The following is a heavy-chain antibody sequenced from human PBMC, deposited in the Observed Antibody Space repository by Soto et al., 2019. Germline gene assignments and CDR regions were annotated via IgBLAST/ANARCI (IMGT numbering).Heavy chain of an antibody. Sequence: PGESLKISCKDSEYNFTEYNFTYWIGWVRQMPGKGLEWMGIINLGDSDTRYSPSFQGQVIISVDKSIGSAFLQWSSLKASDTAMYYCAGQTQFYESRGRWASDVWGQGTMVTVSS. D-gene: IGHD3-22*01. J-gene: IGHJ3*01. V-gene: IGHV5-51*01. CDR1: EYNFTEYNFTYW. CDR2: INLGDSDT. CDR3: AGQTQFYESRGRWASDV.